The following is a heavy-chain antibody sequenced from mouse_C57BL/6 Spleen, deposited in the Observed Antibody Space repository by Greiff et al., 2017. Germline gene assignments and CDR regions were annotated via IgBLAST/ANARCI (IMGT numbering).Heavy chain of an antibody. D-gene: IGHD1-1*01. CDR3: ARSRTTPLDY. Sequence: QVQLQQPGAELVMPGASVKLSCKASGYTFTSYWMHWVKQRPGQGLEWIGEIDPSDSYTNYNQKFKGKSTLTVDKSSSTAYMQLRSLTSDDSAVYYCARSRTTPLDYWGQGTTLSVSS. CDR1: GYTFTSYW. J-gene: IGHJ2*01. CDR2: IDPSDSYT. V-gene: IGHV1-69*01.